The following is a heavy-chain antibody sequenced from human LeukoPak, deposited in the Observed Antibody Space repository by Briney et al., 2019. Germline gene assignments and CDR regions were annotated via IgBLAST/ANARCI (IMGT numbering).Heavy chain of an antibody. Sequence: GGSLRLSCAASGFTFSAFSMNWVRQAPGKGLEWVSSISGSSSYIYYADSVKGRFTISRDNAKNLVYLQMYSLRAEDTAVYYCARGWGRSWDENWFDAWGQGIRVTASS. D-gene: IGHD3-16*01. CDR2: ISGSSSYI. CDR3: ARGWGRSWDENWFDA. V-gene: IGHV3-21*01. CDR1: GFTFSAFS. J-gene: IGHJ5*02.